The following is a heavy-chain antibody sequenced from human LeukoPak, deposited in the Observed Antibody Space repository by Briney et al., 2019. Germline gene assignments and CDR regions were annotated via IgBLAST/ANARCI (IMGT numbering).Heavy chain of an antibody. J-gene: IGHJ3*02. Sequence: GGSLRLSCAASGFTFSSYSMNWVRQAPGKGLEWVSSISSSSSYIYYADSVKGRFTISRDNAKNSLYLQMNSLRAEDTAVYYCAREKFDWLSAFDIWGQGTMVTVSS. CDR2: ISSSSSYI. CDR3: AREKFDWLSAFDI. CDR1: GFTFSSYS. V-gene: IGHV3-21*01. D-gene: IGHD3-9*01.